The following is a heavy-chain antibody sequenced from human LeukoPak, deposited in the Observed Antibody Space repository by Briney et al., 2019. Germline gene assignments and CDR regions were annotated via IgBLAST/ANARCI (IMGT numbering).Heavy chain of an antibody. CDR2: IHWDDDK. D-gene: IGHD6-13*01. CDR1: GFSLSTSGVG. CDR3: VHCPPRSSWFH. V-gene: IGHV2-5*02. J-gene: IGHJ4*02. Sequence: SGPTLVKPTQTLTLTCTFSGFSLSTSGVGVGWIRQPPGKALECLALIHWDDDKRYSPSLKSRLTITKDTSKNEVVLTMTSMDPVDTATYYCVHCPPRSSWFHWGQGTLVTVFS.